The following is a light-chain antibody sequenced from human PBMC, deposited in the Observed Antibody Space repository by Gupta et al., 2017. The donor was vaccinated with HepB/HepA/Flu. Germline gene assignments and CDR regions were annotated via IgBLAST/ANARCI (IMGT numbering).Light chain of an antibody. CDR2: DAS. V-gene: IGKV3-15*01. Sequence: EIGMTQSPATRSVSPGERATLACGASQSFSNNLAWYQQKPGQAPRLLIYDASTRATGIPARFSGSGSGTEFTLTISSLQSEDFAVYYCQQYNNWPWTFGQGTKVEIK. CDR1: QSFSNN. CDR3: QQYNNWPWT. J-gene: IGKJ1*01.